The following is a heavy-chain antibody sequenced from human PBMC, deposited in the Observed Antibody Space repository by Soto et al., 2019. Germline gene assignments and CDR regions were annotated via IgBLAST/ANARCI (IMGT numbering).Heavy chain of an antibody. CDR3: ARESGDWPLNWFDP. CDR1: GFNFTNHW. D-gene: IGHD2-21*02. Sequence: GGSLRLSXAASGFNFTNHWMHWVRQAPGKGLVWVSRITSDGKSKAYAESVKGRFAISRDNAKNTVYLQMNGLTVEDTAVYYCARESGDWPLNWFDPWGQGTLVTVSS. CDR2: ITSDGKSK. V-gene: IGHV3-74*01. J-gene: IGHJ5*02.